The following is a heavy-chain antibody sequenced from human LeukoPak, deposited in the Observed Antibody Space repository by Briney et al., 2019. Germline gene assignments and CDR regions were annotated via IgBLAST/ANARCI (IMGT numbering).Heavy chain of an antibody. CDR3: ARGLTTVTSNNWFVP. V-gene: IGHV4-39*01. J-gene: IGHJ5*02. CDR2: IYYSGST. Sequence: SETLSLTCTVSGGSISSSSYYWGWIRQPPGRGLEWIGNIYYSGSTYYNPSLKSRVTISVDTSKNQFSLKVSSVTAADTAVYYCARGLTTVTSNNWFVPWGERTLVTVSS. CDR1: GGSISSSSYY. D-gene: IGHD4-17*01.